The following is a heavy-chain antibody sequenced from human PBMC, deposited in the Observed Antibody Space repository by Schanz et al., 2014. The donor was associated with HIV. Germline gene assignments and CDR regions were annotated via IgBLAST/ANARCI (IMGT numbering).Heavy chain of an antibody. CDR1: GFNFRTYG. D-gene: IGHD4-17*01. J-gene: IGHJ4*02. Sequence: QVQLVESGGGVVQPGRSLRLSCAASGFNFRTYGMHWVRQAPGKGLEWVADIRYDGSDKYYADSVKGRFTISRDNSKNTLYLQMNSLRAEDTAVYYCYGDESGYWGQGTLVTVSS. CDR2: IRYDGSDK. CDR3: YGDESGY. V-gene: IGHV3-33*01.